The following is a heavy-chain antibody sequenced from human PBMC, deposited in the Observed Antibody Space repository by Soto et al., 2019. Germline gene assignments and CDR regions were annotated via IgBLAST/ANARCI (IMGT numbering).Heavy chain of an antibody. D-gene: IGHD1-26*01. V-gene: IGHV3-15*01. CDR2: IKSKTDGGTT. CDR3: PTDEAWELLPTWYGMDV. Sequence: EVQLVESGGGLVKPGGSLRLSCAASGFTFSNACMSWVRQAPGKGLEWVGRIKSKTDGGTTEHAAPVKGRFTITRDDSKNTQYLQMTSMKTEDTCVYYCPTDEAWELLPTWYGMDVWGQGTPVTVSS. J-gene: IGHJ6*02. CDR1: GFTFSNAC.